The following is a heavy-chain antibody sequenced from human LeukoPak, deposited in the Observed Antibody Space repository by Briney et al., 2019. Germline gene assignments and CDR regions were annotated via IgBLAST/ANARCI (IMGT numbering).Heavy chain of an antibody. Sequence: SVKVSCKVSGYTLTGQYMHWVRQAPRQGLEWMGWINPNSGGTNYTQKFQGRVTMTRDTSIRTAYMELSRLRSDDTAVYYCARGGSDIVVVPAAMGYWGQGTLVTVSS. CDR1: GYTLTGQY. J-gene: IGHJ4*02. V-gene: IGHV1-2*02. CDR2: INPNSGGT. CDR3: ARGGSDIVVVPAAMGY. D-gene: IGHD2-2*01.